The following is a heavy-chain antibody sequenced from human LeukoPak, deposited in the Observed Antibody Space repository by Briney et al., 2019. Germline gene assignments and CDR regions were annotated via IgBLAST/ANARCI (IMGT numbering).Heavy chain of an antibody. CDR2: ISYDGSNK. V-gene: IGHV3-30-3*01. J-gene: IGHJ6*03. D-gene: IGHD5-18*01. CDR1: GFTFSSYA. CDR3: ARDHSYGFYYYYYYMDV. Sequence: GGSLRLSCAASGFTFSSYAMHWVRQAPGKGLEWVAVISYDGSNKYYADSVKGRFTISRDNSKNTLYLQMNSLRAEDTAVYYCARDHSYGFYYYYYYMDVWGKGTTVTASS.